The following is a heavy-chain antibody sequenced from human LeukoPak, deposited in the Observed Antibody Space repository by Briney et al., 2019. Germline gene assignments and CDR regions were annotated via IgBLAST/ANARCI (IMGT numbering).Heavy chain of an antibody. CDR3: ANLMSYGGNSESFDY. V-gene: IGHV3-30*02. D-gene: IGHD4-23*01. J-gene: IGHJ4*02. CDR1: GFTFSSYG. CDR2: IRYDGSNK. Sequence: GGSLRLSCAASGFTFSSYGMHWVRQAPGKGLEWVAFIRYDGSNKYYADSVKGRFTISRDNSKNTLYLQMNSLRAEDTAVYYCANLMSYGGNSESFDYWGQGTLVTVSS.